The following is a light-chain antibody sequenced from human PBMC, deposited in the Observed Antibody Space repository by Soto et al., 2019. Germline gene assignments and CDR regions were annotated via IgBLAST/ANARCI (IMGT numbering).Light chain of an antibody. CDR2: KAS. Sequence: DIQMTQSPSTLSASVGDRVTITCRASQSISTLLAWYQQKPGRAPTLLMYKASTLEGGVPSRFSGSGSGTEFTLTISSLQPDDFATYYCQQYNSYPLTFGQGTRLEIK. V-gene: IGKV1-5*03. J-gene: IGKJ5*01. CDR3: QQYNSYPLT. CDR1: QSISTL.